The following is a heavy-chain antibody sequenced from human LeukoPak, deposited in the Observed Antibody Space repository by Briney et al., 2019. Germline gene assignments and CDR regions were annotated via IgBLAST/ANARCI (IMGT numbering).Heavy chain of an antibody. Sequence: GRSLRLSCAASGFTFSSYGMHRVRQAPGKGLEWVAVIWYDGSNKYYADSVKGRFTISRDNSKNTLYLQMNSLRAEDTAVYYCARDRTYYYDSSGDYYFDYWGQGTLVTVSS. CDR1: GFTFSSYG. CDR3: ARDRTYYYDSSGDYYFDY. CDR2: IWYDGSNK. V-gene: IGHV3-33*01. J-gene: IGHJ4*02. D-gene: IGHD3-22*01.